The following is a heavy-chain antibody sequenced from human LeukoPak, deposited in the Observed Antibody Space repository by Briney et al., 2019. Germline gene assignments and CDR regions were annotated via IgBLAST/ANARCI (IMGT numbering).Heavy chain of an antibody. D-gene: IGHD1/OR15-1a*01. CDR3: AKQQRTNLDANFDY. J-gene: IGHJ4*02. CDR2: IQNDESKT. V-gene: IGHV3-30*02. CDR1: GFAFSAYG. Sequence: GGSLRLSCAASGFAFSAYGMHWVRQAPGKGLEWVAYIQNDESKTHYTDSVKGRFTISRDISKSTLYLQMNRLRAEDTAVYYCAKQQRTNLDANFDYWGQGNLVTVSS.